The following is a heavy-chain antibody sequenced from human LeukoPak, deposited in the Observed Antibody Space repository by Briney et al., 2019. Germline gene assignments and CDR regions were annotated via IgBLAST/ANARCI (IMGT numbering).Heavy chain of an antibody. D-gene: IGHD4-17*01. Sequence: PGGSLRLSCAASGFTFSSYSMNWVRQAPGKGLEWVSSISSSSSYIYYADSVKGRFTISRDNAKNSLYLQMNSLRAEDTAVYYCARDASRPHDYGDLRYGMDVWGQGTTVTVSS. CDR2: ISSSSSYI. V-gene: IGHV3-21*01. CDR1: GFTFSSYS. CDR3: ARDASRPHDYGDLRYGMDV. J-gene: IGHJ6*02.